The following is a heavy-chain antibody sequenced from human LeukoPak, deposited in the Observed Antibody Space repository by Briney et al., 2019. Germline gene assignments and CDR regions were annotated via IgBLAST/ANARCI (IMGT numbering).Heavy chain of an antibody. CDR3: AQALSSSGYGPLGLY. CDR1: GFSVTNNF. Sequence: GGSLRLSCAASGFSVTNNFMSWVRQAPGKGLEWVSVTYSNGYTYYADSVKGRFTVSRDGSKNTLYLQMDSLRAEDTAVYYCAQALSSSGYGPLGLYWGQGTQVTVSS. CDR2: TYSNGYT. J-gene: IGHJ4*02. D-gene: IGHD5-12*01. V-gene: IGHV3-53*01.